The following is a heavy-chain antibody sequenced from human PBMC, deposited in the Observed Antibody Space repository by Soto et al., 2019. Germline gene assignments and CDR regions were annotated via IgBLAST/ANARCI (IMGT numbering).Heavy chain of an antibody. CDR2: IFYIGTT. J-gene: IGHJ5*02. CDR1: GGFISTYF. V-gene: IGHV4-59*03. D-gene: IGHD3-3*01. Sequence: PSETLSLTCTVSGGFISTYFWSWFRQVPGKGPEWIGYIFYIGTTNYNPSLKSRVTISVATSTNQPSLNLKTVSAAATAGYHCAKRPPQTRVLVLWYDPWGPGTQVTVSS. CDR3: AKRPPQTRVLVLWYDP.